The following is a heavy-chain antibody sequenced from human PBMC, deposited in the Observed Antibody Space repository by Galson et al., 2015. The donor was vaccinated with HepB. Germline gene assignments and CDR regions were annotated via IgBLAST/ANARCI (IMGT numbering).Heavy chain of an antibody. CDR2: ISSSTIYT. CDR3: ARVADSDYGDHAHFDS. D-gene: IGHD4-17*01. Sequence: SLRLSCAASGFTFSDYYMSWIRQAPGKGLEWLSYISSSTIYTNYADSVKGRFTISRDNVKNSMYLQMNSRRAEDTDVYYCARVADSDYGDHAHFDSWGLGTLVTVSS. CDR1: GFTFSDYY. V-gene: IGHV3-11*06. J-gene: IGHJ4*02.